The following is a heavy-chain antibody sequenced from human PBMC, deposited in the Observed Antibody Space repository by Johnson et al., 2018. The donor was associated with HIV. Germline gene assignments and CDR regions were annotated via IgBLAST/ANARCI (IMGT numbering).Heavy chain of an antibody. J-gene: IGHJ3*02. CDR1: GFTFSNAW. D-gene: IGHD1-26*01. Sequence: VQLVESGGGLVKPGGSLRLSCAASGFTFSNAWMSWVRQAPGMGLEWVGRIESKPDGGTTAYAAPVKGRFAIPRADSKNTLYLQMNSLKTEDTAVYYCTTIGIHGGSFDGDQADAFDIWGQGTMVTVSS. CDR2: IESKPDGGTT. V-gene: IGHV3-15*04. CDR3: TTIGIHGGSFDGDQADAFDI.